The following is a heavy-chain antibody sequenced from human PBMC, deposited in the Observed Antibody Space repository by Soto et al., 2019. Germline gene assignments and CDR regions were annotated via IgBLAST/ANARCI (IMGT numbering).Heavy chain of an antibody. D-gene: IGHD3-22*01. CDR1: GGSISSYY. Sequence: SETLSLTCTVSGGSISSYYWSWIRQPPGKGLEWIGYIYYSGSTNYNPSLKSRVTISVDTSKNQFSLNLSSVTAADTAVYYCARAYYDSSGPRFDPWGQGTLVTVSS. CDR3: ARAYYDSSGPRFDP. CDR2: IYYSGST. V-gene: IGHV4-59*01. J-gene: IGHJ5*02.